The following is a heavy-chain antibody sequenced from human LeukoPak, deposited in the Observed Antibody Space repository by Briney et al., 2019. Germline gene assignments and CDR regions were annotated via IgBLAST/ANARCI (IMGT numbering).Heavy chain of an antibody. V-gene: IGHV3-23*01. Sequence: GGSLRLSCAASGFTFSSYAMSWVRQAPGKGLEWVSAISGSGGSTYYADSVKGRFTISRDNSKNTPYLQMNSLRAEDTAVYYCANGGGYGGYSSSWYEYYWGQGTLVTVSS. CDR2: ISGSGGST. J-gene: IGHJ4*02. D-gene: IGHD6-13*01. CDR1: GFTFSSYA. CDR3: ANGGGYGGYSSSWYEYY.